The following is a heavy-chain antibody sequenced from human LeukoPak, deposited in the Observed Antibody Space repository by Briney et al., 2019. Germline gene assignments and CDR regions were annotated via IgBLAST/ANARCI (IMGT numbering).Heavy chain of an antibody. CDR1: GASISSPIYY. Sequence: PSETLSLTCTVSGASISSPIYYWAWIRQPPGEGLEWIGNIYSTGLTYYNPSLRSRVTISVDMSKNQFSLDLTSVTTADTAVYYCATGSAGFEFWGQGNMVAVSS. D-gene: IGHD6-13*01. CDR2: IYSTGLT. CDR3: ATGSAGFEF. V-gene: IGHV4-39*07. J-gene: IGHJ4*02.